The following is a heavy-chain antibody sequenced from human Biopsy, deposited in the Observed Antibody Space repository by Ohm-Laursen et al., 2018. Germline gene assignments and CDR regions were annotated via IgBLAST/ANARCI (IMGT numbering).Heavy chain of an antibody. CDR1: GGTFSNYG. D-gene: IGHD3-9*01. Sequence: SVKVSCKAPGGTFSNYGVNWVRQAPGQGLEWLGGNIPILGTGNYAQEFQDRVTVAADTSTSTATMELRSLRSDDTAVYYCATKLTGYFHHWGQGTLVIVSS. CDR3: ATKLTGYFHH. CDR2: NIPILGTG. J-gene: IGHJ1*01. V-gene: IGHV1-69*06.